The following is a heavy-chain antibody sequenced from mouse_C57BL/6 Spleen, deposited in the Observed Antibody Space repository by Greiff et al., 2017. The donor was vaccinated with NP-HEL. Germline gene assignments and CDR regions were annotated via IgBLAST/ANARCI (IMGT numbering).Heavy chain of an antibody. J-gene: IGHJ2*01. Sequence: EVQVVESGGDLVKPGGSLKLSCAASGFTFSSYGMSWVRQTPDKRLEWVATISSGGSYTYYPDSVKGRFTISRDNAKNTLYLQMSSLKSEDTAMYYCARHRTGTDFDYWGQGTTLTVSS. V-gene: IGHV5-6*01. CDR2: ISSGGSYT. D-gene: IGHD4-1*01. CDR3: ARHRTGTDFDY. CDR1: GFTFSSYG.